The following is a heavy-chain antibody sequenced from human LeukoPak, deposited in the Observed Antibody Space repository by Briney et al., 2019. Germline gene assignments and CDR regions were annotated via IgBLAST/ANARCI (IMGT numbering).Heavy chain of an antibody. Sequence: GASVKVSCKGTGYTFTSYDINWVRQATGQGLEWMGWMNPNSGNTGYAQKFQGRVTITRNTSISTAYMELSSLRSEDTAVYYCARDLLYGDYGEVAFDIWGQGTMVTVSS. J-gene: IGHJ3*02. CDR1: GYTFTSYD. CDR3: ARDLLYGDYGEVAFDI. CDR2: MNPNSGNT. D-gene: IGHD4-17*01. V-gene: IGHV1-8*03.